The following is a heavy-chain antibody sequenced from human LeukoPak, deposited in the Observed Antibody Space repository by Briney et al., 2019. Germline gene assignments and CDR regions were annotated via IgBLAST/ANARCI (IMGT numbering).Heavy chain of an antibody. CDR2: TYYTSKRNN. CDR3: ARQASLRFDP. CDR1: GDSFSSSSVA. Sequence: SQTLSLTCSISGDSFSSSSVAWSWFRQSPSRGLEWLGRTYYTSKRNNDYAESVRSRIAVNPDTSKNQFSLYLNSVTLEDTAVYYCARQASLRFDPWGQGTLVTVSS. J-gene: IGHJ5*02. V-gene: IGHV6-1*01.